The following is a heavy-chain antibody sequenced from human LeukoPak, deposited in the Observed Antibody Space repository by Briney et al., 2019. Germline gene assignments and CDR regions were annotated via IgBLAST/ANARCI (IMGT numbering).Heavy chain of an antibody. Sequence: ASVKVSCKASGYTFTSYDINWVRQATGQGLEWMGWMNPNSGNTGYAQKFQGRVTMTRNTSISTAYMELSSLRSEDTAVYYCAIPMYSSGWSGDYWGQGTLVTLSS. CDR2: MNPNSGNT. CDR1: GYTFTSYD. CDR3: AIPMYSSGWSGDY. V-gene: IGHV1-8*01. J-gene: IGHJ4*02. D-gene: IGHD6-19*01.